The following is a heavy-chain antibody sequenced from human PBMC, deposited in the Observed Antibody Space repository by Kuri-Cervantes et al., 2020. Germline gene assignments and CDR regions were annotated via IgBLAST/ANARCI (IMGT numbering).Heavy chain of an antibody. CDR2: IYWDDDK. V-gene: IGHV2-5*02. CDR3: AHMAKRPEWFGELLFYYYDGMDV. Sequence: SGPTLVKPTQTLSLTCTFSGFPLSTSGVGVGWIRQPPGKALEWLALIYWDDDKRYSTSLKSRLTITKDTSKNQVVLTMTIMDPVDTATYYCAHMAKRPEWFGELLFYYYDGMDVWGQGTPVTVSS. D-gene: IGHD3-10*01. CDR1: GFPLSTSGVG. J-gene: IGHJ6*02.